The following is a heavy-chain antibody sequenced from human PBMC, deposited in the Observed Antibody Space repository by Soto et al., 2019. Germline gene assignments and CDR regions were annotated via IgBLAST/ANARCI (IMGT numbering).Heavy chain of an antibody. J-gene: IGHJ4*02. CDR2: ISGGGDTT. CDR1: GFTFNNYA. V-gene: IGHV3-23*01. Sequence: EVQLLESGGGLVQPGGSLRLSCAASGFTFNNYAMTWVRQAPGKGLEWVSAISGGGDTTSYADSVKGRFTVSRDGSENTLYRQRGSLRAEDTALYYCAKGRGGSGSLAPRVDFWGQGTLVTVSS. D-gene: IGHD3-10*01. CDR3: AKGRGGSGSLAPRVDF.